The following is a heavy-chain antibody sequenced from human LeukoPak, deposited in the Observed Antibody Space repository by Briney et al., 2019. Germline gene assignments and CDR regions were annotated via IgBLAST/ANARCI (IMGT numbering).Heavy chain of an antibody. J-gene: IGHJ4*02. CDR3: VRARATVGGCAY. D-gene: IGHD1-26*01. CDR2: INPNSGGT. CDR1: GYTFTVYY. Sequence: ASVKVSCKASGYTFTVYYMRWVRQAPGQGLWWMAWINPNSGGTNYTQKFQGRVTITRDTSISTAYMELSRLRSDDTAVYYCVRARATVGGCAYWGQGTLVTVSS. V-gene: IGHV1-2*02.